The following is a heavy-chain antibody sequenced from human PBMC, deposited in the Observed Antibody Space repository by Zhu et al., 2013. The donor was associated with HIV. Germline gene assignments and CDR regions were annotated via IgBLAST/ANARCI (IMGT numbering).Heavy chain of an antibody. CDR3: ARAYNAASVDAFDF. Sequence: QVQLVQSGAELKKPGSSLKVSCKSSAGSFSNFPISWVRQAPGQGLEWMGGIIPVLGTTDYAQHFQGRLTITSDESTTTVYMELTSLRSDDTAVYYCARAYNAASVDAFDFWGQGTMVTVSS. J-gene: IGHJ3*01. CDR2: IIPVLGTT. D-gene: IGHD1-20*01. V-gene: IGHV1-69*16. CDR1: AGSFSNFP.